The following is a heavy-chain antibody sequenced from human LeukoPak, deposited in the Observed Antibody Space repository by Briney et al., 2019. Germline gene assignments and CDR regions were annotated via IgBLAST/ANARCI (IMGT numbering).Heavy chain of an antibody. J-gene: IGHJ3*02. D-gene: IGHD5-18*01. CDR2: IYYSGST. Sequence: SETLSLTCTVSGGSISSGDYYWSWIRQPPGKGREWIGYIYYSGSTYYNPSLKSRVTISVDTSKNQFSLKLSSVTAADTAVYYCARSIQLWSPHAFDIWGQGTMVTVSS. V-gene: IGHV4-31*03. CDR3: ARSIQLWSPHAFDI. CDR1: GGSISSGDYY.